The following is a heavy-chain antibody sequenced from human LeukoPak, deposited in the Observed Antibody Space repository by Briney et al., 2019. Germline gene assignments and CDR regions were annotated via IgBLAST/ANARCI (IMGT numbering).Heavy chain of an antibody. CDR3: ARVTGYIVEDYFDY. V-gene: IGHV4-59*01. CDR2: IYYSGST. J-gene: IGHJ4*02. D-gene: IGHD3-22*01. CDR1: GGSISSYY. Sequence: SETLSLTCTVSGGSISSYYWSWIRQPPGKGLEWIGYIYYSGSTNYNPSLKSRVTISVDTSKNQLSLRLSSVTAADTAVYYCARVTGYIVEDYFDYWGQGTLVTVSS.